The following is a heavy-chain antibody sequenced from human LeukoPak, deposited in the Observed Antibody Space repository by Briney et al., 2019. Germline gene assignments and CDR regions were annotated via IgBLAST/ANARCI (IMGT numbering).Heavy chain of an antibody. V-gene: IGHV4-38-2*02. CDR3: ARAPPKYCSSTSCYGAYYFDY. CDR1: GYSISSGYY. Sequence: SETLSLTCTVSGYSISSGYYWGWIRQPPGKGLEWIGSIYHSGSTYYNPSLKSRVTISVDTSKNQFSLKLSSVTAANTAVCYCARAPPKYCSSTSCYGAYYFDYWGQGTLVTVSS. D-gene: IGHD2-2*01. CDR2: IYHSGST. J-gene: IGHJ4*02.